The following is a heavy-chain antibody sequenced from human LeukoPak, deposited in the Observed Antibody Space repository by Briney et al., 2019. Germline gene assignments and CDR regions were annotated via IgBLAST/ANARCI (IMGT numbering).Heavy chain of an antibody. J-gene: IGHJ4*02. V-gene: IGHV3-48*01. Sequence: GGSLRLSCAASGFTFGDHIMNWVRQLPGKRLEWVAYVSGSGSTVYYADSVKGRFTVSRDNGKSSLYLQMNSLRVEDTALYYCVRQFASWGQGALVTVSS. CDR1: GFTFGDHI. CDR3: VRQFAS. CDR2: VSGSGSTV.